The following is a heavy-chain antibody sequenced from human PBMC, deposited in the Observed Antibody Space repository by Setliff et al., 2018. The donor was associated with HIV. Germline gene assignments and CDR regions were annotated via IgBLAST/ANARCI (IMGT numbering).Heavy chain of an antibody. CDR1: GGSISSGGYY. J-gene: IGHJ6*03. D-gene: IGHD4-17*01. CDR2: IYYSGST. V-gene: IGHV4-31*03. Sequence: SETLSLTCTVSGGSISSGGYYWSWIRQHPGKGLEWIGYIYYSGSTYYNPSLKSRVTISVDTSKNQFSLKLSPVTAADTAVYYCASHSGDYYYYYYMDVWGKGTTVTVSS. CDR3: ASHSGDYYYYYYMDV.